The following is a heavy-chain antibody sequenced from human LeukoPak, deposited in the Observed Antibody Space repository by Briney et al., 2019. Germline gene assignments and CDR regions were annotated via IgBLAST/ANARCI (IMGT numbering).Heavy chain of an antibody. V-gene: IGHV1-69*05. CDR1: GGTFSSYA. D-gene: IGHD4-17*01. J-gene: IGHJ6*03. Sequence: SVKVSCKASGGTFSSYAISWVRQAPGQGLEWMGGIIPIFGTANYAQKFQGRVTITTDESTSTDYMELSSLRSEDTAVYYCARAHDYGDYVPYYYYYYMDVWGKGTTVTVSS. CDR3: ARAHDYGDYVPYYYYYYMDV. CDR2: IIPIFGTA.